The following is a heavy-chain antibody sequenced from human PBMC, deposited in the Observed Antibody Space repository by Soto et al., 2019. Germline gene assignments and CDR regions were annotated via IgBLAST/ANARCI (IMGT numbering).Heavy chain of an antibody. CDR3: ARHPQYSSSWYWNWFDP. CDR2: IYYSGST. CDR1: GGSISSYY. V-gene: IGHV4-59*08. D-gene: IGHD6-13*01. J-gene: IGHJ5*02. Sequence: SETLSLTCTVSGGSISSYYWSWIRQPPGKGLEWIGYIYYSGSTNYNPSLKSRVTISVDTSKNQFSLKLSSVTAADTAVYYCARHPQYSSSWYWNWFDPWGQGTLVTVSS.